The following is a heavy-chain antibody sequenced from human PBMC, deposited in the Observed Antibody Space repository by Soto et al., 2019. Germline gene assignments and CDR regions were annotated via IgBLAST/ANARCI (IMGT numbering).Heavy chain of an antibody. D-gene: IGHD3-10*01. CDR1: GGSISSSNW. CDR3: ARGQGTRENWFDP. V-gene: IGHV4-4*02. CDR2: IYHSGST. Sequence: SETLSLTCAVSGGSISSSNWWSWVRQPPGKGLEWIGEIYHSGSTNYNPSLKSRVTISVDKSKNQFSLKLSSVTAADTAVYYCARGQGTRENWFDPWGQGTLVTVSS. J-gene: IGHJ5*02.